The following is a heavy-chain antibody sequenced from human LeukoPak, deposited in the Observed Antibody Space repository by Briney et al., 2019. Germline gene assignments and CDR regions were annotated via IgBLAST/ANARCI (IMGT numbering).Heavy chain of an antibody. Sequence: SETLSLTCTVSGGSISSSSYYWGWIRQPPGKGLEWIGSIQNSGTTHYNPSLKSRVTISVDTSKNQFSLKLSSVTAADTAVYYCARGTSIAAAGTTDYWGQGTLVTVSS. CDR3: ARGTSIAAAGTTDY. CDR1: GGSISSSSYY. CDR2: IQNSGTT. D-gene: IGHD6-13*01. J-gene: IGHJ4*02. V-gene: IGHV4-39*07.